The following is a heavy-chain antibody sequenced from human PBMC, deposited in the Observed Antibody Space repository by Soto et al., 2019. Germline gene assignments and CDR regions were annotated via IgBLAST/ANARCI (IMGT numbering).Heavy chain of an antibody. CDR2: MNPNSGNT. Sequence: ASVKVSCKASGYTFTSYDINWVRQATGQGLEWMGWMNPNSGNTGYAQKFQGRVTMTRNTSISTAYMELSSLRSEDTAVYYCARGKHGFGELNYYYYYYMDVWGKGTTVTVSS. D-gene: IGHD3-10*01. J-gene: IGHJ6*03. CDR1: GYTFTSYD. CDR3: ARGKHGFGELNYYYYYYMDV. V-gene: IGHV1-8*01.